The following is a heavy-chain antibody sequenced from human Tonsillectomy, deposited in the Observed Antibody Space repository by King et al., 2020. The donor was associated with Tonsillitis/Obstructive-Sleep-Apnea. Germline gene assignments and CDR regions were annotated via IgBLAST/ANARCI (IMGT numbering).Heavy chain of an antibody. Sequence: DVQLVESGGGLVQPGGSLRLSCAASGFTFSTYGMSWVRQAPGKGPEWGSVISGSGNSTYYSDSVKSRFTISRDNSKNTLYLQMNSLRTEDTAVYYCAKDHRGGRYCSGNSCPTFGMDVWGQGTTVTVSS. CDR3: AKDHRGGRYCSGNSCPTFGMDV. CDR2: ISGSGNST. V-gene: IGHV3-23*04. CDR1: GFTFSTYG. J-gene: IGHJ6*02. D-gene: IGHD2-15*01.